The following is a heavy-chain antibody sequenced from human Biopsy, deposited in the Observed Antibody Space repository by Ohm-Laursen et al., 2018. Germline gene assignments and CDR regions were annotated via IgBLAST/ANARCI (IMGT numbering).Heavy chain of an antibody. J-gene: IGHJ2*01. CDR3: ARDRGYYSDRTVPGYFDL. D-gene: IGHD3-22*01. CDR2: VHYTGIT. CDR1: GDSIGSYY. Sequence: SETLSLTCTVSGDSIGSYYWSWIRQPPGKGLEWIGYVHYTGITDYNRSLQSRVTISVDTSKNHFSLRLRSVTPADTAIYYCARDRGYYSDRTVPGYFDLWGRGTLVTVSS. V-gene: IGHV4-59*01.